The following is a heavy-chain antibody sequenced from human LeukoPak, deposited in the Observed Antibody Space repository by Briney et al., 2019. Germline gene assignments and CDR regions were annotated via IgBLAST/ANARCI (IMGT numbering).Heavy chain of an antibody. Sequence: GASVKVSCKASGYSFTDYYMHWVRQAPGQGLEWMGGIIPIFGTANYAQKFQGRVTITADESTSTAYMELSSLRSEDTAVYYCARASSYYGGNSDYFDYWGQGTLVTVSS. J-gene: IGHJ4*02. V-gene: IGHV1-69*13. CDR1: GYSFTDYY. D-gene: IGHD4-23*01. CDR2: IIPIFGTA. CDR3: ARASSYYGGNSDYFDY.